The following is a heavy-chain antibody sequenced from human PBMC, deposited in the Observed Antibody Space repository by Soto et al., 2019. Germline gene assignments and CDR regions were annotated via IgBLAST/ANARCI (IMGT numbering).Heavy chain of an antibody. V-gene: IGHV4-30-2*01. CDR3: ARRTVHYYDSSGYTNWFDP. CDR2: TYHSGST. D-gene: IGHD3-22*01. J-gene: IGHJ5*02. Sequence: PSEALSLTCAVSGGSISSGGYSWSWLRQPPGKGLEWIGYTYHSGSTYYNPSLKSRVTISVDRSKNQFSLKLSSVTAADTAVYYCARRTVHYYDSSGYTNWFDPWGQGTLVTVSS. CDR1: GGSISSGGYS.